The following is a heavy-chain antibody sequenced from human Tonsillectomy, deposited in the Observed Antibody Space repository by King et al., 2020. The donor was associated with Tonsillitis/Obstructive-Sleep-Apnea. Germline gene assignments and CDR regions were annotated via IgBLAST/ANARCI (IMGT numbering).Heavy chain of an antibody. CDR2: INPNSGGT. CDR3: ARAMVPAAIGESDYYYYYMDV. J-gene: IGHJ6*03. Sequence: GQLVQSGAEVKKPGASVKVSCKASGYTFTGYYMHWVRQAPGQGLEWMGWINPNSGGTNYAQKFQGWVTMTRDTSISTAYMELSRLRSDDTAVYYCARAMVPAAIGESDYYYYYMDVWGKGTTVTVSS. CDR1: GYTFTGYY. D-gene: IGHD2-2*02. V-gene: IGHV1-2*04.